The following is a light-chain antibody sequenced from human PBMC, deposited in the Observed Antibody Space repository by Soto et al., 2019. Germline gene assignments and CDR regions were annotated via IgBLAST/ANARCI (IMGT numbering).Light chain of an antibody. V-gene: IGKV1-39*01. CDR2: AAS. J-gene: IGKJ1*01. Sequence: DIQMTQSPSSLSASVGDRVTITCGASQSISSYLNWYQQKPGKAPKLLIYAASSLQSGVPSRFRGSGSGTDFTLTITSLQPEDFATYYCQQNFNFPRTFGQGTKVDIK. CDR1: QSISSY. CDR3: QQNFNFPRT.